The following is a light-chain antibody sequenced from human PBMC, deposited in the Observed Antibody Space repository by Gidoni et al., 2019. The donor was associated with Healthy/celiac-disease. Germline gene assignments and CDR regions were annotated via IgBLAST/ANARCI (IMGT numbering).Light chain of an antibody. V-gene: IGKV3-11*01. CDR2: DAS. CDR3: QQRRGT. Sequence: EIVLTQSPATLSLSPGARATLSCSASQSVSSYLAWYQQKPGQAPRLLIYDASNRATGIPARFSGSGSGTDFTLTISSLEPEDFAVYYCQQRRGTFGGGTKVEIK. J-gene: IGKJ4*01. CDR1: QSVSSY.